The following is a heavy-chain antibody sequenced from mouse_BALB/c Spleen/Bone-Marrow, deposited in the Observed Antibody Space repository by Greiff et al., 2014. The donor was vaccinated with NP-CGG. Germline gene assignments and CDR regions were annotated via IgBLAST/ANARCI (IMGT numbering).Heavy chain of an antibody. CDR3: ARDSVYYGNWRYYAMDY. CDR1: GFTFTDYY. J-gene: IGHJ4*01. V-gene: IGHV7-3*02. D-gene: IGHD2-1*01. CDR2: IRNKANGYTT. Sequence: EVNVVESGGGLVQPGGSLRLSCATSGFTFTDYYMSWVRQPPGKALEWLGFIRNKANGYTTEYSASVKGRFTISRGNSQSILYLQMNTLRAEDSATYYCARDSVYYGNWRYYAMDYWGQGTSVTVSS.